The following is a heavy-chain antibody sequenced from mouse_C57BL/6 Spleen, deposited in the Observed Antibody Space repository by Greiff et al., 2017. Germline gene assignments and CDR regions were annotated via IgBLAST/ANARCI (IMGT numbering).Heavy chain of an antibody. D-gene: IGHD1-1*01. CDR3: ASPYYYGSSYDWYFDV. Sequence: QVQLQQSGAELARPGASVKLSCKASGYTFTSYGISWVKQRTGQGLEWIGEIYPRSGNTYYNEKFKGKATLTADKSSSTAYMELRSLTSEDSAVYFCASPYYYGSSYDWYFDVWGTGTTVTVSS. CDR2: IYPRSGNT. V-gene: IGHV1-81*01. CDR1: GYTFTSYG. J-gene: IGHJ1*03.